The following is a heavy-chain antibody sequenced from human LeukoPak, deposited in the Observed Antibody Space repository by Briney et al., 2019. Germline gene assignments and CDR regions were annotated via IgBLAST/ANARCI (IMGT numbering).Heavy chain of an antibody. J-gene: IGHJ4*02. V-gene: IGHV1-69*13. CDR1: GGTFSSYA. Sequence: SVKVSCKASGGTFSSYAISWVRQAPGQGLEWMGGIIPIFGTANYAQKFQGRVTITADESTSTAYMELSSLRSEDTAVYYCARVIFDPYYGGNSYYFDYWGQGTLATVSS. CDR3: ARVIFDPYYGGNSYYFDY. CDR2: IIPIFGTA. D-gene: IGHD4-23*01.